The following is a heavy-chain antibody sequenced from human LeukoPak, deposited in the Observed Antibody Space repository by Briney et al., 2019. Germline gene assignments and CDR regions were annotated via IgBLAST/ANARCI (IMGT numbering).Heavy chain of an antibody. J-gene: IGHJ4*02. D-gene: IGHD1-26*01. Sequence: SETLSLTCNVSGGSISTYYWSWIRQPPGKGLEWIGYISDGGVTSYNPSLKGRVTISVDSPKNRFSLRLTSLTAVDTALYCCARRGGTLDYFDYWGPGSLVTVSS. CDR1: GGSISTYY. V-gene: IGHV4-59*08. CDR2: ISDGGVT. CDR3: ARRGGTLDYFDY.